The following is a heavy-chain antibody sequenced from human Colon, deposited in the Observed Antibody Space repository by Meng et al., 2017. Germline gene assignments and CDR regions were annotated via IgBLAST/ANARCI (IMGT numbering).Heavy chain of an antibody. CDR1: GFTFSDAW. Sequence: EEQLVESGGGLVKPGGSLRLSCAASGFTFSDAWMSWVRQAPGKGLEWVSTISNNGGSTYYADSVKGRFTISRDNSKNTLYLQMNSLRAEDTAVYYCANGYSPDYWGQGTLVTVSS. CDR3: ANGYSPDY. CDR2: ISNNGGST. V-gene: IGHV3-23*04. D-gene: IGHD5-18*01. J-gene: IGHJ4*02.